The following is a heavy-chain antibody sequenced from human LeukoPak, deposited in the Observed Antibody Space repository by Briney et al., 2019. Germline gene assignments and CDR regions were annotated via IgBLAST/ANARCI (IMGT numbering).Heavy chain of an antibody. CDR2: IYSGSST. V-gene: IGHV3-53*01. D-gene: IGHD3-3*01. Sequence: PGGSLRLSCAASGFTVSSNYMSWVRQAPGKGLEWVSVIYSGSSTYYADSVKGRFTISRDNSKNTLYLQMNSLRAEDTAVYYCARGLDDFWSGYYLDYWGQGTLVTVSS. J-gene: IGHJ4*02. CDR3: ARGLDDFWSGYYLDY. CDR1: GFTVSSNY.